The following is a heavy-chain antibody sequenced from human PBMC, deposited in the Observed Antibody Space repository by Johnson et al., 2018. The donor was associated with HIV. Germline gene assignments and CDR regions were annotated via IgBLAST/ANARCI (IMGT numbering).Heavy chain of an antibody. J-gene: IGHJ3*02. CDR1: GFTFNSYI. Sequence: QMQLVESGGGVVQPGRSLRLSCAASGFTFNSYILHWVRQAPGKGLEWVAAISHDVNNKFSADSVKGRFTISRDNAKNSLYLQMNRLRVEDTALYYCAKDRYGSSWEGFDIWGQGTMVTVSS. V-gene: IGHV3-30-3*02. D-gene: IGHD6-13*01. CDR3: AKDRYGSSWEGFDI. CDR2: ISHDVNNK.